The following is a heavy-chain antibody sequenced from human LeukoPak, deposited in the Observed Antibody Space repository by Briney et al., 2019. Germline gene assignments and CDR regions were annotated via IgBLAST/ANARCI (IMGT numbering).Heavy chain of an antibody. CDR1: GFSLSTYG. D-gene: IGHD3-3*01. Sequence: GGSLRLSCTASGFSLSTYGIHWVRQAPGKGLEWVAFVRLAESEAAYAESVKGRFAISRDDSKNTVYLQMDSLRDADTAVYYCATSVSGPDFWSGPWGQGTQVTVSS. J-gene: IGHJ5*02. CDR3: ATSVSGPDFWSGP. CDR2: VRLAESEA. V-gene: IGHV3-30*02.